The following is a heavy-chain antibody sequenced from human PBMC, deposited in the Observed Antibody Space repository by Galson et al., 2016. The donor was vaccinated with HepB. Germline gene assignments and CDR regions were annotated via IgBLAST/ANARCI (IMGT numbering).Heavy chain of an antibody. CDR2: INPNSGGT. V-gene: IGHV1-2*02. Sequence: SVKVSCKASGYTFTGYYIHWVRQAPGQGLEWLGWINPNSGGTNYAQKFKGRVTMTRDTSISTAYMELRRLRFDDTAVYYCAREETTISGVIIPGNWFDPWGQGTLVTVSS. CDR3: AREETTISGVIIPGNWFDP. J-gene: IGHJ5*02. CDR1: GYTFTGYY. D-gene: IGHD3-3*01.